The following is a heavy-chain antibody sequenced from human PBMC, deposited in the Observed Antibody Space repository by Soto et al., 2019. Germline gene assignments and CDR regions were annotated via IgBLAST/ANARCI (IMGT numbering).Heavy chain of an antibody. Sequence: ASVKVSCKASGYTFTSYAMHWVRQAPGQRLEWMGWINAGNGNTKYSQKFQGRVTITRDTSASTAYMELSSLRSEDTAVYYCARDGEVGATLAFDYWGQETLVTVSS. CDR3: ARDGEVGATLAFDY. J-gene: IGHJ4*02. V-gene: IGHV1-3*01. D-gene: IGHD1-26*01. CDR2: INAGNGNT. CDR1: GYTFTSYA.